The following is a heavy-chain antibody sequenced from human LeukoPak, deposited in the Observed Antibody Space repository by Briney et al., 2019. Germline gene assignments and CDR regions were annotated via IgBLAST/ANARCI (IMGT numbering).Heavy chain of an antibody. J-gene: IGHJ4*02. Sequence: GGSLRLSCAASGVTFRNYVIHWVRQAPGKGLEWGAVTSSDLNVKLYADSVKGRFTISRDNSRSTLYLQMNSLRPEDTAIYYCAREGYYGSGSPPSLYFDYWGQGTLVTVSS. CDR1: GVTFRNYV. D-gene: IGHD3-10*01. CDR3: AREGYYGSGSPPSLYFDY. V-gene: IGHV3-30-3*01. CDR2: TSSDLNVK.